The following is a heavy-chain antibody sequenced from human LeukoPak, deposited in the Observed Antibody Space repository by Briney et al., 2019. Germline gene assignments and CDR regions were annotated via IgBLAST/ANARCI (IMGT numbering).Heavy chain of an antibody. CDR1: GFTFSSYG. J-gene: IGHJ3*02. D-gene: IGHD2-15*01. CDR2: ISYDGSNK. V-gene: IGHV3-30*03. CDR3: AILVVQETDDVFDI. Sequence: GRSLRLSCAASGFTFSSYGMHWVRQAPGKGLEWVAVISYDGSNKYYADSVKGRFTISRDNSKNTLYLQMNSLRAEDTAVYYCAILVVQETDDVFDIWGQGTMVTVSS.